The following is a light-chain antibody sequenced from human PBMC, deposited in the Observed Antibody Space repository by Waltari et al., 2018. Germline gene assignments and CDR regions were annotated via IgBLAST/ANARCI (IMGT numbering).Light chain of an antibody. Sequence: DIVMTQSPDSLAVSLGERATINCKSSQYVFYSSNNKNYLAWYQQKPGQPPKLLIYWASARESGVPDRFSGSGSGTDFTLTISSLQAEDVAVYYCQQYYSTPRTFGQGTKVEIK. CDR2: WAS. CDR1: QYVFYSSNNKNY. J-gene: IGKJ1*01. CDR3: QQYYSTPRT. V-gene: IGKV4-1*01.